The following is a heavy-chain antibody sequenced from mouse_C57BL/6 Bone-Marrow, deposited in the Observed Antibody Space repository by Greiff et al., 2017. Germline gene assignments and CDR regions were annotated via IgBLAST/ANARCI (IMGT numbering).Heavy chain of an antibody. CDR2: ISSGGSYT. Sequence: EVKLVESGGDLVKPGGSLKLSCAASGFTFSSYGMSWVRQTPDKRLEWVATISSGGSYTYYPDSVKGRFTISRDNAKNTLYLQMSILTSEDTAMYYGAIHYKYGGAYWGQGTLITVSA. J-gene: IGHJ3*01. V-gene: IGHV5-6*01. CDR1: GFTFSSYG. D-gene: IGHD2-14*01. CDR3: AIHYKYGGAY.